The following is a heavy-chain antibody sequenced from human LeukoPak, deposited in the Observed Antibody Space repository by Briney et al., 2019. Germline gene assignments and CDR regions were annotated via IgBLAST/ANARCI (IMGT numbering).Heavy chain of an antibody. CDR1: GGSISSYY. CDR2: ISWNSGSI. D-gene: IGHD6-13*01. Sequence: LSLTCTVSGGSISSYYWSWVRQAPGKGLEWVSGISWNSGSICYADSVKGRFTISRDNAKNSLYLQMNSLRAEGTALYYCAKDIRAYSSTSFDYWGQGTLVTVSS. CDR3: AKDIRAYSSTSFDY. J-gene: IGHJ4*02. V-gene: IGHV3-9*01.